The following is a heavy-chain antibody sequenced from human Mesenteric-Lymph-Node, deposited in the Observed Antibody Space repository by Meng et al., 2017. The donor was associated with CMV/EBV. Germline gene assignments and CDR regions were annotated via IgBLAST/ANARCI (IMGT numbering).Heavy chain of an antibody. Sequence: SETLSLTCSVSDGSMNNYYWSWIRQPPGKGLEWIGNIYYSGSTNYNPSLKGRVTISVDTSKNQFSLRLSSVTAADTAVYYCAREPYFCSSTSCYGPQTKYYNYGMDVWGQGTRVTVSS. CDR1: DGSMNNYY. J-gene: IGHJ6*02. D-gene: IGHD2-2*01. V-gene: IGHV4-59*01. CDR2: IYYSGST. CDR3: AREPYFCSSTSCYGPQTKYYNYGMDV.